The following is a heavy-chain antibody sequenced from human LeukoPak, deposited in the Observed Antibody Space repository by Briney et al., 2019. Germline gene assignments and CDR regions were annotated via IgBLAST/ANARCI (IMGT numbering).Heavy chain of an antibody. D-gene: IGHD3-9*01. CDR1: GGSISSSSYY. V-gene: IGHV4-39*07. CDR2: INHSGST. CDR3: ARRRATGSRKGTFDY. J-gene: IGHJ4*02. Sequence: SETLSLTCTVSGGSISSSSYYWGWIRQPPGKGLEWIGEINHSGSTNYNPSLKSRVTISVDTSKNQFSLKLSSVTAADTAVYYCARRRATGSRKGTFDYWGQGTLVTVSS.